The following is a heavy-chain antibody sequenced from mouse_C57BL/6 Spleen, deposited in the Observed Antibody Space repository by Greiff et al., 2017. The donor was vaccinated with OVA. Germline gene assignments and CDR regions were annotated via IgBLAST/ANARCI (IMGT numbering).Heavy chain of an antibody. Sequence: VKLVESGPGLVQPSQSLSITCTVSGFSLTSYGVHWVRQSPGKGLEWLGVIWSGGSTDYNAAFISRLSISKDNSKSQVFFKMNSLQADDTAIYYCARGYGRGYFDVWGTGTTGTVSS. V-gene: IGHV2-2*01. J-gene: IGHJ1*03. D-gene: IGHD1-1*01. CDR2: IWSGGST. CDR1: GFSLTSYG. CDR3: ARGYGRGYFDV.